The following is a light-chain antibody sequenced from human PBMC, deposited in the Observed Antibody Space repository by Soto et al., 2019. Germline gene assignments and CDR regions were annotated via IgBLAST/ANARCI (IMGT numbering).Light chain of an antibody. CDR2: SST. J-gene: IGKJ3*01. Sequence: EVVLTQSPGTLSLSRGESATLSCRASQSLSSSYFAWYQQKPGQSPRLLISSSTTRAAGIPDRFSGRGSGTDFTLTISRLEPEHYAVYYCHQHGTSPFTFGPGTIVAV. CDR1: QSLSSSY. V-gene: IGKV3-20*01. CDR3: HQHGTSPFT.